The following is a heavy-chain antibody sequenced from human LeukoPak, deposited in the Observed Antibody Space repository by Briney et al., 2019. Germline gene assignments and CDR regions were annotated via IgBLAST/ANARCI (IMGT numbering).Heavy chain of an antibody. V-gene: IGHV1-8*01. J-gene: IGHJ5*02. Sequence: ASVKVSCKASGYTFTSYDINWVRQATGQGLEWMGWMNPNSGNTGYAQKFQGRVTMTRNTSISTAYMELSSLRSEDTAVHYCAVGVYGDYENWFDPWGQGTLVTVSS. CDR2: MNPNSGNT. D-gene: IGHD4-17*01. CDR1: GYTFTSYD. CDR3: AVGVYGDYENWFDP.